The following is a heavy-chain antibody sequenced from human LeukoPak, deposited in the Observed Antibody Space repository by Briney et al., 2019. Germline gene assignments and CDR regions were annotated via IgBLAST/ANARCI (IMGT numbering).Heavy chain of an antibody. D-gene: IGHD2-8*02. V-gene: IGHV3-23*01. CDR1: GFTFSSYA. J-gene: IGHJ6*03. CDR3: AKGGYCAGISCDFYHMDV. CDR2: ISGRGGST. Sequence: GGSLRLSCAASGFTFSSYAMSWVRQAPGKGLEWVPGISGRGGSTYSADYLKGRFTISRDNSKNTLYLQMNNLRAEDTAEYYCAKGGYCAGISCDFYHMDVWGKGTTVTVSS.